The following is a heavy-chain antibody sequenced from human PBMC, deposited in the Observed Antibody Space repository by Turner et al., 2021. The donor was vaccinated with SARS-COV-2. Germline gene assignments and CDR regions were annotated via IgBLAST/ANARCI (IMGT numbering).Heavy chain of an antibody. J-gene: IGHJ4*02. Sequence: QVQLQQWGAGLLKPSETLSLTCAVYGGSFSGYYWTWIRQPPEKGLEWIGEIHPSGTTYHNPSLKGRVTRSVDTSKNQFYLKVSSVTAADTAVYYCAKGDDSRKSGLLWGQGTLVTVSS. CDR3: AKGDDSRKSGLL. CDR1: GGSFSGYY. D-gene: IGHD2-15*01. V-gene: IGHV4-34*02. CDR2: IHPSGTT.